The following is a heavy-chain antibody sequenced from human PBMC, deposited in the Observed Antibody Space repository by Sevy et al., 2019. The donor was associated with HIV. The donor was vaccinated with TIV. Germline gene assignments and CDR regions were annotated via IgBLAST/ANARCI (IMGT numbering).Heavy chain of an antibody. CDR1: GGSITSLY. D-gene: IGHD1-26*01. CDR3: AGENAWGRGYS. V-gene: IGHV4-59*08. Sequence: SETMSLTCTVSGGSITSLYWNWIRQPPGKGLEWIANIYYNGHINYNPSLKSRVTLSLDTSKNQFSLRLSSVTAADTAMYYCAGENAWGRGYSWGQGTMVTVSS. J-gene: IGHJ4*02. CDR2: IYYNGHI.